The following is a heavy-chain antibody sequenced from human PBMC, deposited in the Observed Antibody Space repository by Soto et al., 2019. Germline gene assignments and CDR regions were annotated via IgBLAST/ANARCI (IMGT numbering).Heavy chain of an antibody. D-gene: IGHD6-19*01. CDR2: ISSSSYI. Sequence: PGGSLRLSCAASGFTFSSYSMNWVRQAPGKGLEWVSSISSSSYIYYADSVKGRFTISRDNAKNSLYLQMNSLRAEDTAVYYCARGSQGWQWLAPPTDYWGQGPLVTVSS. J-gene: IGHJ4*02. V-gene: IGHV3-21*01. CDR3: ARGSQGWQWLAPPTDY. CDR1: GFTFSSYS.